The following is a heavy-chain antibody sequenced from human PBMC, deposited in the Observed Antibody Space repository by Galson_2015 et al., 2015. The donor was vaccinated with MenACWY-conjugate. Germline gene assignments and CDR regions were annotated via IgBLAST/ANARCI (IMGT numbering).Heavy chain of an antibody. V-gene: IGHV3-21*01. D-gene: IGHD3-10*01. CDR3: ARDEDTGSVCDY. CDR1: GFTFSSYS. J-gene: IGHJ4*02. Sequence: SLRLSCAASGFTFSSYSMNWVRQAPGKGLELVSSISSSSSYIYYVDSVKGRFTISRDNAKNSLYLQMNSLRDEDTAVYYCARDEDTGSVCDYWGQGTLVTVSS. CDR2: ISSSSSYI.